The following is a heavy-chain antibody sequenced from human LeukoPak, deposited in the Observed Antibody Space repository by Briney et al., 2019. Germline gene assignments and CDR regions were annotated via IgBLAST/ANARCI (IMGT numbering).Heavy chain of an antibody. CDR1: GFTFSYYA. D-gene: IGHD5-12*01. Sequence: PGGSLRLSCAASGFTFSYYAMTWVRQAPGKGPEWVSGIYGGGGITYYADSVKGRFTISRDNSKNTLYLQMNSLRAEDTAVYYCAKHIVATLGYWGQGTLVTVSS. CDR3: AKHIVATLGY. J-gene: IGHJ4*02. V-gene: IGHV3-23*01. CDR2: IYGGGGIT.